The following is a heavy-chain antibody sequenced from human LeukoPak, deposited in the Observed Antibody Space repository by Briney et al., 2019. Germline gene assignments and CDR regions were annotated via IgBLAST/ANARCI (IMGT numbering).Heavy chain of an antibody. CDR1: GGTFSSYA. D-gene: IGHD3-9*01. J-gene: IGHJ4*02. CDR2: IIPIFGTA. Sequence: ASVKVSCKASGGTFSSYAINWVRQAPGQGLDWMGRIIPIFGTANYAQKFQGRVTITADKSTSTAYMELSSLRSEDTAVYYCARDPAPYYDILTGLDYWGQGTLVTVSS. CDR3: ARDPAPYYDILTGLDY. V-gene: IGHV1-69*06.